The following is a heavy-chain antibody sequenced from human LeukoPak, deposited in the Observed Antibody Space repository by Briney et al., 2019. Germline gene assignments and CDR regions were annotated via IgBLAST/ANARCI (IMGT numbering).Heavy chain of an antibody. CDR2: VYFPENT. V-gene: IGHV4-59*08. CDR1: GVSIRSYY. Sequence: PSETLSLTCSVSGVSIRSYYWSWIRQPPGKGLEWIGYVYFPENTYYNPSLKSRVTMSLDTSKNQFSLKLSSVTAADTAVYYCARSRYYDSSGYQVWGHWGQGTLVTVSS. CDR3: ARSRYYDSSGYQVWGH. J-gene: IGHJ1*01. D-gene: IGHD3-22*01.